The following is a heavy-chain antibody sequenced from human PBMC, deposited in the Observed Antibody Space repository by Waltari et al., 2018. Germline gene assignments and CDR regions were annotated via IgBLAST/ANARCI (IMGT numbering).Heavy chain of an antibody. V-gene: IGHV3-74*01. D-gene: IGHD4-17*01. CDR1: GFTYSMYW. Sequence: EVQLVESGGGLVQPGGSLRLSCAASGFTYSMYWLPWGRQAPGKGLVWVSRSNSDGSSTSYADSVKGRFTISKDNAKNTVYLQMNSLRAEDTAIYYCARGARRTTVTTGWWYFDLWGRGTLVTVSS. CDR3: ARGARRTTVTTGWWYFDL. CDR2: SNSDGSST. J-gene: IGHJ2*01.